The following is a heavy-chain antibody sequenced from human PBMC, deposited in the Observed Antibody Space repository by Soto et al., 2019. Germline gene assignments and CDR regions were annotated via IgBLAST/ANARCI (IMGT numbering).Heavy chain of an antibody. V-gene: IGHV1-18*04. Sequence: GASVKVSCKASGYTFTSYGISWVRQAPGQGLEWMGWISAYNGNTNYAQKLQGRVTMTTDTSTSTAYMELRSLRSDDTAVYYCARAELLWFGELSSFDPWGQGTLVTVSS. CDR1: GYTFTSYG. J-gene: IGHJ5*02. CDR2: ISAYNGNT. CDR3: ARAELLWFGELSSFDP. D-gene: IGHD3-10*01.